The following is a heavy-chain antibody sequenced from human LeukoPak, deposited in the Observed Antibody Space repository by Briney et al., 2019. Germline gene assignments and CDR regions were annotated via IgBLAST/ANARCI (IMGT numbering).Heavy chain of an antibody. Sequence: ASVKVSCKASGHSFTSCDINWVRQATGQGLEWMGWMNPNSGNTGYAQKFQGRVTMTRNTSISTAYTELSSLRSEDTAVYYCARSPKYYYDSSGYYGMDVWGQGTTVTVSS. J-gene: IGHJ6*02. CDR3: ARSPKYYYDSSGYYGMDV. CDR2: MNPNSGNT. D-gene: IGHD3-22*01. V-gene: IGHV1-8*01. CDR1: GHSFTSCD.